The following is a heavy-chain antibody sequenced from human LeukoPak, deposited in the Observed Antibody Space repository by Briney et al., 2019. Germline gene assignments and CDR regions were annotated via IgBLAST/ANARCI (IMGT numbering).Heavy chain of an antibody. CDR3: ARCQHSYGHYYYYYMDV. D-gene: IGHD5-18*01. J-gene: IGHJ6*03. Sequence: SETLSLTCIVSGGSISSSSYYWGWIRQPPGKGLEWIGSIYYSGSTYYNPSLKSRVTISVDTSKNQFSLKLSSVTAADTAVYYCARCQHSYGHYYYYYMDVWGKGTPVTVSS. V-gene: IGHV4-39*07. CDR2: IYYSGST. CDR1: GGSISSSSYY.